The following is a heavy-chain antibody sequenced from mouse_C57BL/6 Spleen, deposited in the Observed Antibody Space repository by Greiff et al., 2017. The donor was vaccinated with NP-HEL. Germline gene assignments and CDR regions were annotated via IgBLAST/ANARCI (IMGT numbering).Heavy chain of an antibody. CDR3: TLYDGYYVWFAY. Sequence: EVQLQQSGAELVRPGASVKLSCTASGFNIKDYYMHWVKQRPEQGLEWIGRIDPEDGDTEYAPKFQGKATMTADTSSNTAYLQLSSLTSEDTAVYYCTLYDGYYVWFAYWGQGTLVTVSA. J-gene: IGHJ3*01. CDR2: IDPEDGDT. CDR1: GFNIKDYY. D-gene: IGHD2-3*01. V-gene: IGHV14-1*01.